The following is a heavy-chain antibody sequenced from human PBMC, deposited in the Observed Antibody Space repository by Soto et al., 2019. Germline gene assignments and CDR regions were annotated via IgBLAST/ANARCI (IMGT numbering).Heavy chain of an antibody. V-gene: IGHV3-21*04. CDR3: ARGPPDYDILTGYDWFDP. Sequence: GGSLRLSCAASGFTFSSYGMNWVRQAPGKGLEWVSSISSSSSYIYYADSVKGRFTISRDNAKDSLYLQMNSLRAEDTAVYYCARGPPDYDILTGYDWFDPWGQGTLVTVSS. J-gene: IGHJ5*02. CDR1: GFTFSSYG. CDR2: ISSSSSYI. D-gene: IGHD3-9*01.